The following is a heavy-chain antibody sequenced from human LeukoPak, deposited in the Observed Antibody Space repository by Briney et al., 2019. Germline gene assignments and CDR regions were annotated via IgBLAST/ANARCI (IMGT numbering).Heavy chain of an antibody. CDR2: IYPGDSDS. D-gene: IGHD3-3*01. Sequence: GESLKISCKGSGYSFTSYWIGWVRQMPGKGLEWMGIIYPGDSDSRYSPSFQGQVTISVDKSISTAYLQWSSLKASDTAMYYCARLTRAAGDAFDIWGQGTMVTVSS. J-gene: IGHJ3*02. CDR3: ARLTRAAGDAFDI. CDR1: GYSFTSYW. V-gene: IGHV5-51*01.